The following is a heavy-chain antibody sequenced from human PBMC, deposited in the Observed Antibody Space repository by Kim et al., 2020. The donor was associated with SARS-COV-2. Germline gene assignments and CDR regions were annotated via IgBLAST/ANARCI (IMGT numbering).Heavy chain of an antibody. CDR2: ISSSSTI. Sequence: GGSLRLSCAASGFTFSSYSMNWVRQAPGKGLEWVSYISSSSTIYYADSVKGRFTISRDNAKNSLYLQMNSLRDEDTAVYYCARDGLWDGMDVWGQGTTVT. CDR3: ARDGLWDGMDV. V-gene: IGHV3-48*02. J-gene: IGHJ6*02. CDR1: GFTFSSYS. D-gene: IGHD5-18*01.